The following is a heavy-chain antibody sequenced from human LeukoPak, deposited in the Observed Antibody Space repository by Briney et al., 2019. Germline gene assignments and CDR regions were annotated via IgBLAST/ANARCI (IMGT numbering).Heavy chain of an antibody. J-gene: IGHJ4*02. V-gene: IGHV1-2*02. D-gene: IGHD2/OR15-2a*01. Sequence: ASVKVSCKTSGYIFTGYYLHWLRQAPGQGLEWLGCIHPNGYSEPAPIFRGRVTMTRDTSLSTAYMDLSTLKSDDTAVYYCAIECCFDGNIYPKGFEYWGLGTVVTVSS. CDR1: GYIFTGYY. CDR2: IHPNGYS. CDR3: AIECCFDGNIYPKGFEY.